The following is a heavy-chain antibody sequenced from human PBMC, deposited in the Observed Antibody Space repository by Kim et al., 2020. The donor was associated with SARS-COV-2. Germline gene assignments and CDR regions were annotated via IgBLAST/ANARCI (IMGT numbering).Heavy chain of an antibody. CDR1: GFTFSSYG. Sequence: GGSLRLSCAASGFTFSSYGMHWVRQAPGKGLEWVAVIWYDGSNKYYADSVKGRFTISRDYSKNTLYLQMNSLRAEDTAVYYCAKNRDYYYYGMDVWGQGTTVTVSS. V-gene: IGHV3-33*06. J-gene: IGHJ6*02. CDR3: AKNRDYYYYGMDV. CDR2: IWYDGSNK.